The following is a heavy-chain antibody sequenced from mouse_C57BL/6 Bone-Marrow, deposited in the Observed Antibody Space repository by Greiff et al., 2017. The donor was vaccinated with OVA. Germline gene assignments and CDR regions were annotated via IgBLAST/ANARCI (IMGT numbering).Heavy chain of an antibody. CDR2: ISSGGDYI. V-gene: IGHV5-9-1*02. J-gene: IGHJ4*01. CDR3: TREITTVPLYAMDY. D-gene: IGHD1-1*01. Sequence: DVMLVESGEGLVKPGGSLKLSCAASGFTFSSYAMSWVRQTPEKRLEWVAYISSGGDYIYYADTVKGRFTISRDNARNTLYLQMSSLKSEDTAMYYCTREITTVPLYAMDYWGQGTSVTVSS. CDR1: GFTFSSYA.